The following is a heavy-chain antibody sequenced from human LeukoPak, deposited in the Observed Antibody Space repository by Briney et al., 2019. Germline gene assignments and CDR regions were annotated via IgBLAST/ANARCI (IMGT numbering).Heavy chain of an antibody. CDR2: IYYSGGI. CDR1: GGSISSSGYY. V-gene: IGHV4-39*01. D-gene: IGHD4-17*01. J-gene: IGHJ3*02. Sequence: SETLSLTCTVSGGSISSSGYYWGWIRQSPGKGLEWIGSIYYSGGIYSNPSLKSRVTISVDTSKNQFSLKLTSVTAADTAVYYCARHDYGDYGTFDIWGQGTMVTVSS. CDR3: ARHDYGDYGTFDI.